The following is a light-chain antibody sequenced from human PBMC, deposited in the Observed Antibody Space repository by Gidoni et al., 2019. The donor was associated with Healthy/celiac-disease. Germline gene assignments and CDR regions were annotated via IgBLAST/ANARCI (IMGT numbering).Light chain of an antibody. CDR2: EDN. Sequence: NFMLTQPHPVSASPGKTVTISCTGSSGSIDSNYVQWYQQRTGSAPTTVIYEDNPRPSGVPDRFSGSIDSSSNSASLTISGLKTEDEADYYCQSYDSSNHWVLGGGTKLTVL. CDR1: SGSIDSNY. CDR3: QSYDSSNHWV. J-gene: IGLJ3*02. V-gene: IGLV6-57*02.